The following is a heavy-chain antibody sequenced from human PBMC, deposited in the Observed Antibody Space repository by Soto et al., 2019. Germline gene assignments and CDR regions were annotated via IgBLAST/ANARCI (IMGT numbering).Heavy chain of an antibody. Sequence: VRLSESGGDLVQTGGSLRLSCAASGFSFSTSAMNWVRQAPGKGPEWISLISGSSDVAYYAESVTGRFTSSRDNSKNTLYLQMKGLRVEDTAIYYCAKYSGDFPVYNGLNVWGQGTTVIVSS. CDR3: AKYSGDFPVYNGLNV. CDR2: ISGSSDVA. D-gene: IGHD1-26*01. CDR1: GFSFSTSA. V-gene: IGHV3-23*01. J-gene: IGHJ6*02.